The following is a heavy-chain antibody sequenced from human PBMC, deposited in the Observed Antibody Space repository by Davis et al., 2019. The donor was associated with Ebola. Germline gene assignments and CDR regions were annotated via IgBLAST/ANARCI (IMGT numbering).Heavy chain of an antibody. D-gene: IGHD2-2*01. CDR1: GFTFSSFP. V-gene: IGHV3-23*01. CDR3: ARDTSCSTTSCYVHYSGMDV. CDR2: ISDSGDST. Sequence: GGSLRLSCAASGFTFSSFPMSWVRQAPGKGLEWVSAISDSGDSTYYADSVKGRFSISRDNAKNSLYLQMNSLRGEDTAVYYCARDTSCSTTSCYVHYSGMDVWGKGTTVTVSS. J-gene: IGHJ6*04.